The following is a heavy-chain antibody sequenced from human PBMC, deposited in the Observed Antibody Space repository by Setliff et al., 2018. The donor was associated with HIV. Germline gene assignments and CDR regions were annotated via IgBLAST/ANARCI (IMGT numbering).Heavy chain of an antibody. V-gene: IGHV4-38-2*01. J-gene: IGHJ4*02. D-gene: IGHD6-19*01. CDR3: ARAVSHVDY. Sequence: NPSETLSLTCAVSGYSISSGYYWGWIRQPPGKGLEWIGSIYHSGSTYHNPSLKSRVTISVDTSKNQFSLKLSSVTAADTAVYYCARAVSHVDYWGQGTLVTVSS. CDR1: GYSISSGYY. CDR2: IYHSGST.